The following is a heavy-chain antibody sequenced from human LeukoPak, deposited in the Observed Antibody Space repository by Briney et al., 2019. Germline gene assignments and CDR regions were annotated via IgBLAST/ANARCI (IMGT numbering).Heavy chain of an antibody. Sequence: SETLSLTCTVSGGSISSYYWSWIRQPPGKGLEWIGYIYYSGSTNYNPSLKSRVTISVDTSKNQFSLKLSSVTAADTAVYYCAKAISGRGWLVDYWGQGTLVTVSS. V-gene: IGHV4-59*08. CDR2: IYYSGST. CDR3: AKAISGRGWLVDY. J-gene: IGHJ4*02. CDR1: GGSISSYY. D-gene: IGHD3-22*01.